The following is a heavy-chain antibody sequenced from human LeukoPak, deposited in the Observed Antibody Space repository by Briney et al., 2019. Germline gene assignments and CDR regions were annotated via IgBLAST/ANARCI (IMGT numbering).Heavy chain of an antibody. CDR2: ISSSSSYI. J-gene: IGHJ4*02. Sequence: GGSLRLSCAASGFTFSSHSMNWVRQAPGKGLEWVSSISSSSSYIYYADSVKGRFSISRDNAKNSLYLQMNSLRAEDTAVYYCARGGYGSESSGYSPTIFEYWGQGTQVTASS. D-gene: IGHD3-22*01. V-gene: IGHV3-21*01. CDR1: GFTFSSHS. CDR3: ARGGYGSESSGYSPTIFEY.